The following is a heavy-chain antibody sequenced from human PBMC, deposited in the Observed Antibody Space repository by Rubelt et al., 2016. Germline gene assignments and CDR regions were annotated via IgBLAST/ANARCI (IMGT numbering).Heavy chain of an antibody. CDR2: IWYDGSNK. V-gene: IGHV3-33*01. CDR1: GFTFSSYG. J-gene: IGHJ4*02. CDR3: ARDDSSSWYGGYFDY. Sequence: QVQLVESGGGVVQPGRSLRLSCAASGFTFSSYGMHWVRQAPGKGLEWVAVIWYDGSNKYYADSVKGRFTISRDNFKKQLYLKMNSLRAEETAVYYCARDDSSSWYGGYFDYWGQGTLVTVSS. D-gene: IGHD6-13*01.